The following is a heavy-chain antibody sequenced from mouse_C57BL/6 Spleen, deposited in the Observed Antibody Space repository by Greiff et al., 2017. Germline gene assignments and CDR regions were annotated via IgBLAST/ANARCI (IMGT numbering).Heavy chain of an antibody. V-gene: IGHV10-1*01. CDR3: VRGRDWYFDV. CDR1: GFSFNTYA. J-gene: IGHJ1*03. Sequence: EVQRVESGGGLVQPKGSLKLSCAASGFSFNTYAMNWVRQAPGKGLEWVARIRSKSNNYATYYADSVKDRFTISRDDSESMLYLQMNNLKTEDTAMYYCVRGRDWYFDVWGTGTTVTVSS. CDR2: IRSKSNNYAT.